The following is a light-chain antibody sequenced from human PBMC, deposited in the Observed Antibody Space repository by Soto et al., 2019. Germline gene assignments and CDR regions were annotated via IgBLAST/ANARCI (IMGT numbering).Light chain of an antibody. CDR1: SSDVGSYNY. Sequence: QCALTQSASGSGSPGQSIIISCTGTSSDVGSYNYVSWYQHHPGKAPKFMIYDVSNRPSGVSNRFSGSKSGNTASLTISGLQAEDEADYYCSSYTTSGTLVFGSGTKVTVL. CDR3: SSYTTSGTLV. CDR2: DVS. J-gene: IGLJ1*01. V-gene: IGLV2-14*03.